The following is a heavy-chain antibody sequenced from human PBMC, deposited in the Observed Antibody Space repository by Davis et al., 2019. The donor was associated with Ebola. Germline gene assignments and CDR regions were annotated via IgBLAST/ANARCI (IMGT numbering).Heavy chain of an antibody. D-gene: IGHD3-22*01. CDR2: IWYDGSNK. J-gene: IGHJ6*02. CDR1: GFTFSSYG. Sequence: GESLKISCAASGFTFSSYGMHWVRQAPGKGLEWVAVIWYDGSNKYYADSVKGRFTISRDNAKNSLYLQMNSLRAEDTALYYCAKDMAPRGVVVINVNYYYYGMDVWGQGTTVTVSS. CDR3: AKDMAPRGVVVINVNYYYYGMDV. V-gene: IGHV3-33*03.